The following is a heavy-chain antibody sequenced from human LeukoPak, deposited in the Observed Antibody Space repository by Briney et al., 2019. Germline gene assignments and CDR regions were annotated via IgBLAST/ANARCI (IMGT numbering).Heavy chain of an antibody. Sequence: ASVNVSCKASGYTFTSYGISWVRPAPGQGLEWVGWISAYNGNTNYAQKLQGRVTMTTDTSTSTAYMELRSLRSDDTAVYYCASGVSGYFFDYWGQGTLVTVSS. V-gene: IGHV1-18*04. CDR2: ISAYNGNT. D-gene: IGHD6-19*01. CDR3: ASGVSGYFFDY. CDR1: GYTFTSYG. J-gene: IGHJ4*02.